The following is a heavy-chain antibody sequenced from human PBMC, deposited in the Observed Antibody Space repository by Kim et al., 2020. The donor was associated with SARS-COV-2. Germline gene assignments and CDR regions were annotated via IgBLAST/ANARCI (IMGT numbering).Heavy chain of an antibody. Sequence: SQTLSLTCAVYGGSFSGYYWSWIRQPPGKGLEWIGEINHSGSTNYNPSLKSRVTISVDTSKNQFSLKLSSVTAADTAVYYCARGRRQLLTTYYFDYWGQG. CDR1: GGSFSGYY. CDR3: ARGRRQLLTTYYFDY. CDR2: INHSGST. D-gene: IGHD2-2*01. J-gene: IGHJ4*02. V-gene: IGHV4-34*01.